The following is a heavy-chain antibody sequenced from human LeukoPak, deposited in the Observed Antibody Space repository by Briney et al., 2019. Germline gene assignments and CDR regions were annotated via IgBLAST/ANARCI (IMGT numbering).Heavy chain of an antibody. D-gene: IGHD5-24*01. V-gene: IGHV4-39*07. J-gene: IGHJ6*02. CDR2: IYHSGST. CDR1: GGSISSSSYY. Sequence: SETLSLTCTVSGGSISSSSYYWGWIRQPPGKGLEWIGYIYHSGSTNYNPSLKSRVTISVDTSKNQFSLKLSSVTAADTAVYYCARQSRECVWGQGTTVTVSS. CDR3: ARQSRECV.